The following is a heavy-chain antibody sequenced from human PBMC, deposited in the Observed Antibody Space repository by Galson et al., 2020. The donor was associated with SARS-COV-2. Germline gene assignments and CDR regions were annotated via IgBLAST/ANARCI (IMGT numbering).Heavy chain of an antibody. CDR1: GFTVSSNY. V-gene: IGHV3-53*01. CDR3: ARGGPPDYYYYGMDV. Sequence: GGSLRLSCAASGFTVSSNYMSWVRQAPGKGLEWVSVIYSGGSTYYADSVKGRFTISRDNSKNTLYLQMNSLRAEDTAVYYCARGGPPDYYYYGMDVWGPGTTVTVSS. J-gene: IGHJ6*02. CDR2: IYSGGST.